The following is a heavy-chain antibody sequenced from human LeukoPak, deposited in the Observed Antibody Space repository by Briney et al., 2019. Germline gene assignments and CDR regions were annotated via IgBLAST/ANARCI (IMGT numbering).Heavy chain of an antibody. CDR1: GYTFTSYW. V-gene: IGHV5-51*01. CDR2: IYPGDSDT. Sequence: GESLKISCKASGYTFTSYWIAWVRQMPGKGLGWMGIIYPGDSDTRYSPSFQGQVTISADKSISTAYLQWSSLKASDTAMYYCARRDSSGSYYFDYWGQGTLATVSS. CDR3: ARRDSSGSYYFDY. J-gene: IGHJ4*02. D-gene: IGHD3-22*01.